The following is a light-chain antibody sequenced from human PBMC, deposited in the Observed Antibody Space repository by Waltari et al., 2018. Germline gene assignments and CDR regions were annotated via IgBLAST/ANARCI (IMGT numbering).Light chain of an antibody. CDR3: QQYYSYPLLT. V-gene: IGKV1-8*01. Sequence: AIRMTQSPSSLSASTGDRVTITCRASQGISSYLAWYQQKPGKAPKLLIYAASTLQSGVPSRFSGSGSGTDFTLTISCLQSEDFATYYCQQYYSYPLLTFGGGTKVEIK. CDR2: AAS. J-gene: IGKJ4*01. CDR1: QGISSY.